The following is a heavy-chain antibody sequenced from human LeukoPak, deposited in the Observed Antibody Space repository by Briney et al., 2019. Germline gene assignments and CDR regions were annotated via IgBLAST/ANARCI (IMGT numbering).Heavy chain of an antibody. CDR1: GYTFTSYG. CDR3: ARGVVPAAILDY. V-gene: IGHV3-23*01. J-gene: IGHJ4*02. D-gene: IGHD2-2*02. CDR2: ISGSGGST. Sequence: SYKASGYTFTSYGISWVRQAPGKGLEWVSAISGSGGSTYYADSVKGRFTISRDNSKNTLYLQMNSLRAEDTAVYYCARGVVPAAILDYWGQGTLVTVSS.